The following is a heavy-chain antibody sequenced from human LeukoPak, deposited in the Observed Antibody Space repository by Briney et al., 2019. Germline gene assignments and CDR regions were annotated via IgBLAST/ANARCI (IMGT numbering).Heavy chain of an antibody. CDR2: IYHSGST. D-gene: IGHD6-25*01. CDR1: GGSISSSNW. V-gene: IGHV4-4*02. J-gene: IGHJ3*02. CDR3: ASAPAKGSAFDI. Sequence: PSGTLSLTCAVSGGSISSSNWWGWVRQPPGKGLEWIGEIYHSGSTNYNPSLKSRVTISVDKSNNQFSLKLSSVTAADTAVYYCASAPAKGSAFDIWGQGTMVTVSS.